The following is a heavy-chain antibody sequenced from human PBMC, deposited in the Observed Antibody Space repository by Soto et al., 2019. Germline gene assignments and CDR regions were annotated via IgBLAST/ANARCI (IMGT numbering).Heavy chain of an antibody. Sequence: PGGSLRLSCAASGFTFSSYAMSWVRQAPGKGLEWVSAISGSGGSTYYADSVKGRFTISRDNSKNTLYLQMNSLRAEDTAVYYCAKDLRYCSGGSCYSGVPYYYMDGWGKGTTVTV. CDR3: AKDLRYCSGGSCYSGVPYYYMDG. CDR1: GFTFSSYA. D-gene: IGHD2-15*01. J-gene: IGHJ6*03. V-gene: IGHV3-23*01. CDR2: ISGSGGST.